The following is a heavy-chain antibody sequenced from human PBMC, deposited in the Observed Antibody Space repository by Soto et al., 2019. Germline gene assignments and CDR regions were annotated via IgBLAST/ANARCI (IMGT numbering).Heavy chain of an antibody. CDR2: IIPILGIA. CDR3: ARGHGYSSGWSPD. J-gene: IGHJ4*02. CDR1: GGTFSSYT. Sequence: QVQLVQSGAEVKKPGSSVKVSCKASGGTFSSYTISWVRQAPGQGLEWMGRIIPILGIANYAQKFQGRVTITADKSTSTAYMELSSLRSEDTAVYYCARGHGYSSGWSPDWGQGTLVTVSS. D-gene: IGHD6-19*01. V-gene: IGHV1-69*02.